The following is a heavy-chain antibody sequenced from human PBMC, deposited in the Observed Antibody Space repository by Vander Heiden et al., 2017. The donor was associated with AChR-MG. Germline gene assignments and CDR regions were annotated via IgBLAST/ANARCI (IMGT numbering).Heavy chain of an antibody. Sequence: QDQLVESGGGVVQPGRSLRLPCAASGFPFSGYAMHWVRQAPGKGLEWVSMISYDGTNKYYADSVKGRFTISRDNSKNTLYLLMTSLRVEDTAAYYCARGQDYYGSGTYDDVFDIWGHGTMVTVSS. V-gene: IGHV3-30-3*01. J-gene: IGHJ3*02. CDR3: ARGQDYYGSGTYDDVFDI. D-gene: IGHD3-10*01. CDR1: GFPFSGYA. CDR2: ISYDGTNK.